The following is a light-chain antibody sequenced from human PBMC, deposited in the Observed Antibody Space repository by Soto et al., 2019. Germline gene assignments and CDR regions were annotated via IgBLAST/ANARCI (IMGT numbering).Light chain of an antibody. CDR1: SSDVGSYNL. V-gene: IGLV2-23*01. Sequence: QSALTQPASVSGSPGQSITISCTGSSSDVGSYNLVSWNQQHPGKAPKVMIYEGSKRPSGVSDRFSGSKSGNTDSLTISGLQAEDEADYYCCSYAGSSTLVVFGGGTKLTVL. J-gene: IGLJ2*01. CDR2: EGS. CDR3: CSYAGSSTLVV.